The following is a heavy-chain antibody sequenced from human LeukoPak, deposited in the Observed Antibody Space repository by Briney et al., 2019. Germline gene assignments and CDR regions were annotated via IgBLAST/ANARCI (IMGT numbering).Heavy chain of an antibody. Sequence: SETLSLTCAVYGGSFSGYYWSWIRQPPGKGLEWIGEINHSGSTNYNPSLKSRVTISVDTSRNQFSLKLSSVTTADTAVYYCARWSSGYGSGSYYYYYYGMDVWGKGTTVTVSS. CDR1: GGSFSGYY. D-gene: IGHD3-10*01. V-gene: IGHV4-34*01. CDR3: ARWSSGYGSGSYYYYYYGMDV. CDR2: INHSGST. J-gene: IGHJ6*04.